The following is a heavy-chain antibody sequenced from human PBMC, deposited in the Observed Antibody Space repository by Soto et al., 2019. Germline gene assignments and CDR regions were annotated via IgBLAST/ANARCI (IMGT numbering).Heavy chain of an antibody. CDR1: GFTFSDYS. J-gene: IGHJ4*02. V-gene: IGHV3-30*18. Sequence: GGSLRLSCTASGFTFSDYSMNWVRQAPGKGLEWVAVISYDGSNKYYADSVKGRFTISRDNSKNTLYLQMNSLRAEDTAVYYCAKDWNRMRDSSGTVDFDYWGQGTLVTVSS. CDR3: AKDWNRMRDSSGTVDFDY. CDR2: ISYDGSNK. D-gene: IGHD6-19*01.